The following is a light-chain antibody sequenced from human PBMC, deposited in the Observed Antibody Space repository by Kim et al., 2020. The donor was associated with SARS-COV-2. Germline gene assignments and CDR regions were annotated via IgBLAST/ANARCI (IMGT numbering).Light chain of an antibody. Sequence: ASVGDRITITCRASQDINNYLVWFQQKPGKAPKSLIYAASNLRGGVPSRFSGSGSGTTFTLTINSLQPEDFATYYCQQYNSYPLTFGGGTKVDIK. CDR1: QDINNY. CDR2: AAS. J-gene: IGKJ4*01. CDR3: QQYNSYPLT. V-gene: IGKV1-16*01.